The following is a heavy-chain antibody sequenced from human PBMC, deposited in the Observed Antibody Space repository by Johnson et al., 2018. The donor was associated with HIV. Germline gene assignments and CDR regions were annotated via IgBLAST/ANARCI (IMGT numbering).Heavy chain of an antibody. CDR2: LSWNSGSI. Sequence: VQLVESGGGLVQPGRSLRLSCAASGFTFDDYAMHWVRQAPGKGLEWVSGLSWNSGSIGYADSVQGRFTISRDNAKNSLLLQMNSLRAEDTAVYYCARQFRSVGAPDAFDIWGQGTMVTISS. D-gene: IGHD1-26*01. J-gene: IGHJ3*02. CDR3: ARQFRSVGAPDAFDI. V-gene: IGHV3-9*01. CDR1: GFTFDDYA.